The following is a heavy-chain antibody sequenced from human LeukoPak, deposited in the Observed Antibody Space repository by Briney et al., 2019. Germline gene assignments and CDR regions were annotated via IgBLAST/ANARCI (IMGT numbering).Heavy chain of an antibody. J-gene: IGHJ4*02. CDR2: IKQDGSEK. D-gene: IGHD4-11*01. V-gene: IGHV3-7*03. Sequence: GGSLRLSCAASGFTFSNYWMSWVHQAPGKGLEWVANIKQDGSEKYYVDSVKGRFTISRDNAKNSLYLQMNSLRAEDTAVYYCARDGLQFLDYWGQGTLVTVSS. CDR1: GFTFSNYW. CDR3: ARDGLQFLDY.